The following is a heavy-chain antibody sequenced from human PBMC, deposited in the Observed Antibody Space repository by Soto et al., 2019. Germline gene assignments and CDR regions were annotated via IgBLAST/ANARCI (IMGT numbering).Heavy chain of an antibody. Sequence: PSETLSLTCAVSGGSISSNWWSWVRQPPGKGLEWIGEIYHSGSTNYKPSLKSRVTISVDKSKNQFSLKLSSVTAADTAVYYCAKIRTYYYDNSDYYRYFDLCGRGTLLTVSS. CDR3: AKIRTYYYDNSDYYRYFDL. J-gene: IGHJ2*01. D-gene: IGHD3-22*01. CDR1: GGSISSNW. CDR2: IYHSGST. V-gene: IGHV4-4*02.